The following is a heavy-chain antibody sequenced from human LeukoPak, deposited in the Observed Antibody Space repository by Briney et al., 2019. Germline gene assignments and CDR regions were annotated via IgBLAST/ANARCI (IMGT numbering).Heavy chain of an antibody. J-gene: IGHJ4*02. Sequence: ASVKVSCKASGYTFTSYYMHWVRQAPGQGLEWMGIINPSGGSTSYAQKFQGRVTITRDTSASTAYMELSSLRSEDTAVYYCARKADCSGGSCYSPAGYWGQGTLVTASS. D-gene: IGHD2-15*01. CDR2: INPSGGST. V-gene: IGHV1-46*01. CDR3: ARKADCSGGSCYSPAGY. CDR1: GYTFTSYY.